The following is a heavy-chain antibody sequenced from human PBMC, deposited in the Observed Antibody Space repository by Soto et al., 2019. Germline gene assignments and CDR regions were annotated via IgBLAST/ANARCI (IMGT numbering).Heavy chain of an antibody. CDR3: AHTTIIITLGGIHDAFDT. J-gene: IGHJ3*02. CDR2: IYWDDDK. D-gene: IGHD3-16*01. V-gene: IGHV2-5*02. CDR1: GFSLSTSGVG. Sequence: SGPTLVNPTQTLTLTCTFSGFSLSTSGVGVGWIRQPPGKALEWLALIYWDDDKRYSPSLKSRLTITKDTSKNQVVLTMTNMDPLDKATYYCAHTTIIITLGGIHDAFDTWGQGTMVTVSS.